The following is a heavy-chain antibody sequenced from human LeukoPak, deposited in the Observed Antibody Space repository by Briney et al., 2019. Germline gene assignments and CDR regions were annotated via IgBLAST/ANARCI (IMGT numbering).Heavy chain of an antibody. D-gene: IGHD3-22*01. V-gene: IGHV3-33*01. CDR3: ARDLTSNNYYDSSGYYDY. CDR2: IWYDGSNK. CDR1: GFTFSSYG. Sequence: GGSLRLSCAASGFTFSSYGMPWVRQAPGKGLEWVAIIWYDGSNKYYADSVKGRFTISRDNSKNTLYLQMNSLRAEDTAVYYCARDLTSNNYYDSSGYYDYWGQGTLVTVSP. J-gene: IGHJ4*02.